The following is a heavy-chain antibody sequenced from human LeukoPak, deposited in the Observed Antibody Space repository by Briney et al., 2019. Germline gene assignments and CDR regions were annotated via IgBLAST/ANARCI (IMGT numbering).Heavy chain of an antibody. Sequence: ASVKVSCKASGYTFTSYGISWARQAPGQGLEWMGWISAYNGNTNYAQRLQGRVIMTTDTSTSTAYMELRSLRSDDTAVYYCARQQLSWRGDYYYQYYMDVWGKGTTVTVSS. D-gene: IGHD6-13*01. J-gene: IGHJ6*03. CDR1: GYTFTSYG. V-gene: IGHV1-18*01. CDR3: ARQQLSWRGDYYYQYYMDV. CDR2: ISAYNGNT.